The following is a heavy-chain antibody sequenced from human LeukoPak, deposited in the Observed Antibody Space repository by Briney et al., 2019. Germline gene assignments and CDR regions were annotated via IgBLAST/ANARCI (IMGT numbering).Heavy chain of an antibody. D-gene: IGHD5-24*01. CDR2: IKPDGSEK. Sequence: GGSLRLSCAASGFIFSSYWISWVRQAPGKGLEWVANIKPDGSEKYYVDSVKGRFTISRDNAENSLYLQINSLRAEDTAMCYCTRDRRDPYNEPPLDYWGQGTLVIVSS. V-gene: IGHV3-7*01. J-gene: IGHJ4*02. CDR1: GFIFSSYW. CDR3: TRDRRDPYNEPPLDY.